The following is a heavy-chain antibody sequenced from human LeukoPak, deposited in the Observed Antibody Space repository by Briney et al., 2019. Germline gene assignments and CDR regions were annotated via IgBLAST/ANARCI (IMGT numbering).Heavy chain of an antibody. V-gene: IGHV4-4*07. CDR1: GGSISSYY. D-gene: IGHD3-3*01. CDR3: ARDSGHATIFGVVTAFDY. J-gene: IGHJ4*02. CDR2: IYTSGST. Sequence: SETLSLTCTVSGGSISSYYWSWIRQPAGKGLEWIGRIYTSGSTNYNPSLKSRVTMSVDTSKNQFSLKLSSVTAADTAVYYCARDSGHATIFGVVTAFDYWGRGTLVTVSS.